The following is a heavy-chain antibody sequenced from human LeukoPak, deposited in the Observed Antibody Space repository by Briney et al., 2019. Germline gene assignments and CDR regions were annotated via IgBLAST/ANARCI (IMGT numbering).Heavy chain of an antibody. Sequence: GGSLRLSCAASGFTFNTYTMNWVRQAPGKGLEWVSSITASSTAIYSADSVKGRFTISRDNAKNFLYLQMNSLRAEDTAVYYCARTYYDVLTGYNPYFDYWGQGILVTVSS. CDR1: GFTFNTYT. J-gene: IGHJ4*02. CDR2: ITASSTAI. CDR3: ARTYYDVLTGYNPYFDY. V-gene: IGHV3-21*01. D-gene: IGHD3-9*01.